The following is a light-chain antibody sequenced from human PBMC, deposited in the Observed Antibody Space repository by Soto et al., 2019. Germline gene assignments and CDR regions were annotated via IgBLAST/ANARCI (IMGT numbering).Light chain of an antibody. V-gene: IGKV1-39*01. Sequence: DIQMTQSPSSLSASVGDRVTINCRASQSISSYLNWYQQKPGKAPKLLIYAASILQSGVPSRFSGSGSGTDFTLTISSLQPEDFATYYCQQSYSTPWTFGQGTKV. J-gene: IGKJ1*01. CDR2: AAS. CDR1: QSISSY. CDR3: QQSYSTPWT.